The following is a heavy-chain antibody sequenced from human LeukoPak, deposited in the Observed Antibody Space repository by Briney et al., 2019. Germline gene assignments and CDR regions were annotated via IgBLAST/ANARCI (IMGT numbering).Heavy chain of an antibody. Sequence: PSETLSLTCTVSGGSISSGDYYWSWIRQPPGKGLEWIGYIYYSGSTYYNPSLKSRVTISVDTSKNQFSLKLSSVTAADTAVYYCARFGITMIVVAEDGMDVWGQGTTVTVSS. CDR2: IYYSGST. CDR3: ARFGITMIVVAEDGMDV. J-gene: IGHJ6*02. CDR1: GGSISSGDYY. V-gene: IGHV4-30-4*01. D-gene: IGHD3-22*01.